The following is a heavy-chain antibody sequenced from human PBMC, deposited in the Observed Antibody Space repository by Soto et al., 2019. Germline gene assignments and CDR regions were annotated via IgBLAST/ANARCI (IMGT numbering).Heavy chain of an antibody. CDR2: FIPMLGIT. D-gene: IGHD6-25*01. V-gene: IGHV1-69*02. J-gene: IGHJ4*02. CDR3: AGLFDDPSGIFAF. Sequence: SVKVSCKASGDSFSRSTFSWVRQAPGQGLQWMGRFIPMLGITNYAQKFRGRLTITADKSTSTAYMDLSSLRSDDTSFFYCAGLFDDPSGIFAFWVQGSLVPVS. CDR1: GDSFSRST.